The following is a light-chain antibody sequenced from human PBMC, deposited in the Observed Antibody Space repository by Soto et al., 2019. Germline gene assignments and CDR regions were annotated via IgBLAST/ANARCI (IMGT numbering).Light chain of an antibody. CDR3: QHFGDSLWT. CDR2: GAS. Sequence: EIVLTQSPGTLSLSPGERATLSCRSSQSVSSSYLAWYQQKPGQAPRLLIYGASTRATGITARFSGSGSGTDFTLTIRGLEPEDFAVYYCQHFGDSLWTFGQGTKVDIK. CDR1: QSVSSSY. V-gene: IGKV3-20*01. J-gene: IGKJ1*01.